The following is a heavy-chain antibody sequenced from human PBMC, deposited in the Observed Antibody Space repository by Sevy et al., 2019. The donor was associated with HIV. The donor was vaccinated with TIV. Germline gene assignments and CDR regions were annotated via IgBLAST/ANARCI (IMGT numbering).Heavy chain of an antibody. CDR3: AFERLYSNVAEYFQS. V-gene: IGHV3-66*01. Sequence: GGSLRLSCAGSGLSVSDNYMNWVRQAPGKGLELVSVFYSDGRTYYADSVKGRFTISRDNSKNSLYLQMNSLTTDDTAVYFCAFERLYSNVAEYFQSWGQGTLVTVSS. J-gene: IGHJ1*01. D-gene: IGHD5-12*01. CDR1: GLSVSDNY. CDR2: FYSDGRT.